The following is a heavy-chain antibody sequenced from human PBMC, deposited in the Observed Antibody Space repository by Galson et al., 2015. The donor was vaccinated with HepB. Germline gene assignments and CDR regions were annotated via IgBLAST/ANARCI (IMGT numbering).Heavy chain of an antibody. CDR1: GGSFSGYY. J-gene: IGHJ6*02. D-gene: IGHD5-18*01. Sequence: ETLSLTCAVYGGSFSGYYWSWIRQPPGKGLEWIGRIYTSGSTNYNPSLKSRVTMSVDTSKNQFSLKLSSVTAADTAVYYCARDPSPPLYSYGYYYYYGMDVWGQGTTVTVSS. CDR3: ARDPSPPLYSYGYYYYYGMDV. CDR2: IYTSGST. V-gene: IGHV4-4*07.